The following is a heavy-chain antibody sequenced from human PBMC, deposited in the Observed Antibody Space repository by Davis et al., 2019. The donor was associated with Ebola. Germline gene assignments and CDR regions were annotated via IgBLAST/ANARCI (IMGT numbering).Heavy chain of an antibody. V-gene: IGHV3-30-3*01. Sequence: GESLKISCAASGFTFSSYAMHWVRQAPGKGLEWVAVISYDGSNKYYADSVKGRFTISRDNSKNTLYLQMNSLRAEDTAVYYCARAPHYYGPMDYWGQGTLVTVSS. CDR3: ARAPHYYGPMDY. D-gene: IGHD3-10*01. J-gene: IGHJ4*02. CDR2: ISYDGSNK. CDR1: GFTFSSYA.